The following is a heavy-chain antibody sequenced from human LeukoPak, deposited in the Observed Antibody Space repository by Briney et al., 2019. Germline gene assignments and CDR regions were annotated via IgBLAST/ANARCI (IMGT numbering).Heavy chain of an antibody. CDR3: ARDGGKGYSYGSFDY. CDR2: IWYDGSNK. D-gene: IGHD5-18*01. Sequence: GGSLRLSCAASGFTFSSYGMHWVRQAPGMGLEWVAVIWYDGSNKYYADSVKGRFTISRDNSKNTLYLQMNSLRVEDTAVYYCARDGGKGYSYGSFDYWGQGTLVTVSS. J-gene: IGHJ4*02. CDR1: GFTFSSYG. V-gene: IGHV3-33*01.